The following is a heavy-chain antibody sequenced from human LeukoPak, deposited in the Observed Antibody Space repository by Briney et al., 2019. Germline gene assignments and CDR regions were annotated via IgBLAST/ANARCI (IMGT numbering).Heavy chain of an antibody. J-gene: IGHJ4*02. CDR1: GYTHTGYY. Sequence: ASVKVSRKSCGYTHTGYYKHGVRQARGQGLEGVGWINPNRGGTNYAQKFQGRVNMPRDTSIRTAYMEQKRLRSDDTAVVYCAREEGASCSGTSCPYFDYWGQGTLVTVSS. CDR2: INPNRGGT. V-gene: IGHV1-2*02. CDR3: AREEGASCSGTSCPYFDY. D-gene: IGHD2-2*01.